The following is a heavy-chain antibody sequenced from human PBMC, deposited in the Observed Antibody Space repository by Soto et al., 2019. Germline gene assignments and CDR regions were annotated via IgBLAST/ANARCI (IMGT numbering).Heavy chain of an antibody. V-gene: IGHV3-30*18. Sequence: GGSLRLSCAASGFTFSSYGMHWVRQAPGKGLEWVAVISYDGSNKYYADSVKGRFTISRDNSKNTLYLQMNSLRAEDTAVYYCAKDGDSSSSLDYYYGMDVWGQGTTVTVSS. D-gene: IGHD6-6*01. CDR1: GFTFSSYG. J-gene: IGHJ6*02. CDR2: ISYDGSNK. CDR3: AKDGDSSSSLDYYYGMDV.